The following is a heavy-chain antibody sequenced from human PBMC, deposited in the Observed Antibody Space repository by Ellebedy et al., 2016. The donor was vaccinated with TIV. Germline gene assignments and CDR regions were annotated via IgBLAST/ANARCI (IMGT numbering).Heavy chain of an antibody. CDR2: NSGGST. D-gene: IGHD1-14*01. V-gene: IGHV3-53*01. CDR3: ARGTRDPYLVDY. J-gene: IGHJ4*02. Sequence: PGGSLRLSCAASGFTVSSNYMSWVRQAPGKGLEWVSVNSGGSTYYADSVKGRFTISRDNSKNTLYLQMNSLRAEDTAVYYCARGTRDPYLVDYWGQGTLVTVSS. CDR1: GFTVSSNY.